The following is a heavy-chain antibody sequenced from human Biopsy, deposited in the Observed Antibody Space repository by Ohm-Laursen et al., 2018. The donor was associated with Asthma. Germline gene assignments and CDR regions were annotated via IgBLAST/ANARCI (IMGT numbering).Heavy chain of an antibody. CDR2: ISYDGNHK. CDR1: GFMFRSFG. J-gene: IGHJ6*02. CDR3: AKDRFDNSVTSKYYYYGIDV. Sequence: SLRLSCAASGFMFRSFGMHWVRQAPGKGLEWVAVISYDGNHKFYEDSVKGRFTISRDNGKNSLYLQMSSLKPDDSAAYHCAKDRFDNSVTSKYYYYGIDVWGQGTTVTVSS. D-gene: IGHD3-16*01. V-gene: IGHV3-30*18.